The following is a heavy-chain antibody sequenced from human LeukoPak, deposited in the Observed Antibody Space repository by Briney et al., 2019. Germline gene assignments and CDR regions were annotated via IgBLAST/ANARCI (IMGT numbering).Heavy chain of an antibody. V-gene: IGHV1-18*01. J-gene: IGHJ1*01. D-gene: IGHD6-13*01. CDR3: AREHIAAARDQYFQH. CDR1: GYTFTSYG. CDR2: ISAYNGNT. Sequence: ASVKVSCKASGYTFTSYGISWVRQAPGQGLEWMGWISAYNGNTNYAQKLRGRVTMTTDTSTSTAYMELRSLRSDDTAVYYCAREHIAAARDQYFQHWGQGTLVTVSS.